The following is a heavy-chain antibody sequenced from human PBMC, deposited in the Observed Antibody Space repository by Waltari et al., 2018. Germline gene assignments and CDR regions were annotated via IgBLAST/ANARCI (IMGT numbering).Heavy chain of an antibody. J-gene: IGHJ3*02. CDR2: LYHIRTA. Sequence: QLHLQESGPGLVKPSETLSLTCTVSGGSLTSSSYYWDWIRQSPGKGPEWIGHLYHIRTAFYTPALKSRVTMSLAPSKNQFSLKLSSGTAADTAVYYCARAMRYYDILTGPSDALDIWGQGTMVTVSS. CDR1: GGSLTSSSYY. D-gene: IGHD3-9*01. V-gene: IGHV4-39*07. CDR3: ARAMRYYDILTGPSDALDI.